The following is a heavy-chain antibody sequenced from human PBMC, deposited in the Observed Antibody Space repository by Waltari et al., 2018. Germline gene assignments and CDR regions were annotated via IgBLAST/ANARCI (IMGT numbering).Heavy chain of an antibody. Sequence: EVQLVQSGAEVKKPGATVKISCKASGYTFTDYYMHWGQQAPGKGLEWMGRVDPEDGETIYAEKFQGRVTITADTSTDTAYMELSSLGSEDTAVYYCATSLYGAPFDYWGQGTLVTVSS. D-gene: IGHD4-17*01. J-gene: IGHJ4*02. V-gene: IGHV1-69-2*01. CDR1: GYTFTDYY. CDR2: VDPEDGET. CDR3: ATSLYGAPFDY.